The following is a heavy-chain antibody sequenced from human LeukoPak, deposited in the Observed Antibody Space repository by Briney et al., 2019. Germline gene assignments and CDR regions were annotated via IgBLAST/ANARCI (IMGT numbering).Heavy chain of an antibody. V-gene: IGHV1-69*06. J-gene: IGHJ4*02. CDR1: GGTFSSYA. Sequence: SVTVSCKASGGTFSSYAISWVRQAPGQGVEWMGGIIPIYGTENYAQKFQGRVTINADKYTRTAYMELSSLRSEDTAMYYCARGGGNYYGSPYYFDYWGQGTLVTVSS. CDR3: ARGGGNYYGSPYYFDY. D-gene: IGHD3-10*01. CDR2: IIPIYGTE.